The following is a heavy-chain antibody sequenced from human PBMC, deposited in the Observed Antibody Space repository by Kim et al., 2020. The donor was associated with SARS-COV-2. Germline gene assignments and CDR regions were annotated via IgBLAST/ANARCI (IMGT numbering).Heavy chain of an antibody. D-gene: IGHD5-18*01. CDR2: FDPEDGET. J-gene: IGHJ6*02. Sequence: ASVKVSCKVSGYTLTELSMHWVRQAPGKGLEWMGGFDPEDGETIYAQKFQGRVTMTEDTSTDTAYMELSSLRSEDTAVYYCATGRLDTAKTLYYYYYGMDVWGQGTTVTVSS. V-gene: IGHV1-24*01. CDR3: ATGRLDTAKTLYYYYYGMDV. CDR1: GYTLTELS.